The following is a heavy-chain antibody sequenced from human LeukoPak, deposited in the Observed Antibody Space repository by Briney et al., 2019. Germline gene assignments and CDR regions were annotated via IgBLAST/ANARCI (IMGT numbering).Heavy chain of an antibody. D-gene: IGHD2-2*01. V-gene: IGHV3-21*05. CDR3: ARDTFQPGLIDS. J-gene: IGHJ4*02. Sequence: PGGSLRLSCAASGFTFSLYGMNWVRQAPGKGLEWVSYINDDGSDIHYAGSVKGRFTISRDNAKNTLYLQMSSLRAEDTAVYYCARDTFQPGLIDSWGKRTLVTVS. CDR2: INDDGSDI. CDR1: GFTFSLYG.